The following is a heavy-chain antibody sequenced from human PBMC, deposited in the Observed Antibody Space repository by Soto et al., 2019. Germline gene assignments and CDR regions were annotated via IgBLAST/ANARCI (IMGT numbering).Heavy chain of an antibody. CDR2: IYSGGST. Sequence: PGGSLRLSCAASGFTVSSNYMSWVRQAPGKGLEWVSVIYSGGSTYYADSVKGRFTISRDNSKNTLYLQMNSLRAEDTAVYYCAREGRGEAGLYSYANFDYWGQGTLVTVSS. D-gene: IGHD5-18*01. V-gene: IGHV3-53*01. CDR3: AREGRGEAGLYSYANFDY. CDR1: GFTVSSNY. J-gene: IGHJ4*02.